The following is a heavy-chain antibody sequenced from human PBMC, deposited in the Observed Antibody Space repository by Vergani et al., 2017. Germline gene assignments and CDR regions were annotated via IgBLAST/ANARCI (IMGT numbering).Heavy chain of an antibody. Sequence: QVQLQESGPGLVKPSQTLSLTCTVSGGSISSGSYYWSWIRQPAGKGLEWIGRIYTSGSTNYNPSLKSRVNISVDTSKNQFSLKLSSVTAADTAVYYCARGIKAELWSGTPYYMDFWGKGTTVTVSS. CDR1: GGSISSGSYY. J-gene: IGHJ6*03. CDR2: IYTSGST. V-gene: IGHV4-61*02. D-gene: IGHD3-3*01. CDR3: ARGIKAELWSGTPYYMDF.